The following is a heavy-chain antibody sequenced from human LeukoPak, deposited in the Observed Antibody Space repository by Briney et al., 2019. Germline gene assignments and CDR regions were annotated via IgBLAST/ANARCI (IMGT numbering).Heavy chain of an antibody. CDR2: IYYSGST. J-gene: IGHJ4*02. CDR3: ARERYDSSGYYKAIDY. V-gene: IGHV4-39*07. D-gene: IGHD3-22*01. CDR1: GGSISSSSYY. Sequence: SETLSLTCTVSGGSISSSSYYWGWIRQPPGKGLEWIGSIYYSGSTYYNPSLKSRVTMSVDTSKNQFSLKLSSVTAADTAVYYCARERYDSSGYYKAIDYWGQGTLVTVSS.